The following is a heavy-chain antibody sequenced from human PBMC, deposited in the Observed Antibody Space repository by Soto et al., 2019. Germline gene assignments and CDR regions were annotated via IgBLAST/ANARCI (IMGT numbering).Heavy chain of an antibody. CDR1: GDSFTNYW. D-gene: IGHD3-3*01. J-gene: IGHJ5*02. V-gene: IGHV5-51*01. Sequence: PGESRKISCKGSGDSFTNYWIGWVRQMPGKGLEWMGMIYPDDSDTKYSPSFQGQVTFSADKSINTAYLQWSSLKASDTAIYYCARLEWLSLAAWSHPWGQAPMVTV. CDR3: ARLEWLSLAAWSHP. CDR2: IYPDDSDT.